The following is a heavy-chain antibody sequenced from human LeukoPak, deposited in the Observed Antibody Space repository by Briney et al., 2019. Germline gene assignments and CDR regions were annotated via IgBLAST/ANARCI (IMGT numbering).Heavy chain of an antibody. CDR2: ISSSSSTI. D-gene: IGHD3-10*01. CDR3: AKDLGDWRVRGPLYYFDY. J-gene: IGHJ4*02. V-gene: IGHV3-48*01. CDR1: GFTFSSYS. Sequence: GGSLRLSCAVSGFTFSSYSMNWVRQAPGKGLEWVSYISSSSSTIYYADSVRGRFTISRDNAKNSLYLQMNSLRAEDTAVYYCAKDLGDWRVRGPLYYFDYWGQGTLVTVSS.